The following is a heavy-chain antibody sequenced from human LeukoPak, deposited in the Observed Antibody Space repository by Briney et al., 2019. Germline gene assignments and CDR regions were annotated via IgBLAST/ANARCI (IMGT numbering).Heavy chain of an antibody. D-gene: IGHD2-2*01. CDR2: INTDGSTT. Sequence: PGGSLRLSCAASGFTFSTYWMHWVRQTPGKGLVWVSRINTDGSTTNYADSVKGRFTISRDNAKNTLYLQMNSLRAEDTAVYYCAKDPEVCLGYCSSTSSDYFDYWGQGTLVTVSS. CDR1: GFTFSTYW. CDR3: AKDPEVCLGYCSSTSSDYFDY. J-gene: IGHJ4*02. V-gene: IGHV3-74*01.